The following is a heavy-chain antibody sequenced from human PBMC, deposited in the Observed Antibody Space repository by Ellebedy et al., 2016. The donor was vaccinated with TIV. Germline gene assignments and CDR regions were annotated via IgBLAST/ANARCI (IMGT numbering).Heavy chain of an antibody. J-gene: IGHJ4*02. Sequence: AASVKVSCKASGYTFTSYGINWVRQAPGQGLEWMGWISAYNGNTNYAQNLQGRVTMTTETSTSTAFMDLRSLRSDDTAVYYCARVSGSYYKSSSSAYFDYWGQGTLVTVSS. CDR2: ISAYNGNT. CDR3: ARVSGSYYKSSSSAYFDY. D-gene: IGHD1-26*01. CDR1: GYTFTSYG. V-gene: IGHV1-18*01.